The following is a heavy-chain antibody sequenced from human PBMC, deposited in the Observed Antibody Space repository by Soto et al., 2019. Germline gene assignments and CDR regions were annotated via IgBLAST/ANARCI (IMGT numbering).Heavy chain of an antibody. J-gene: IGHJ4*02. CDR2: IWYDGSNK. D-gene: IGHD3-10*01. Sequence: GGSLRLSCAASGFTFSSYGMHWVRQAPGKGLEWVSVIWYDGSNKYYADSVKGRFTISRDNSKNTLYLQMNSLRAEDTSVYYCARAVPYYFDYWGQGTLVTVSS. V-gene: IGHV3-33*01. CDR1: GFTFSSYG. CDR3: ARAVPYYFDY.